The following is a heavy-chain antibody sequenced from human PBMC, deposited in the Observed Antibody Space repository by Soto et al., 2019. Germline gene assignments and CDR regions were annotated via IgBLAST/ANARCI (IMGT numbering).Heavy chain of an antibody. CDR1: GGSFSSYY. V-gene: IGHV4-34*01. CDR2: INHSGST. J-gene: IGHJ4*02. Sequence: PETLSLTCAVYGGSFSSYYWSWIRQPPGKGLERIGEINHSGSTNYNPSLKSRVTISVDTSKNQFSLKLSSVTAADTAVYYCARGGITRSGSYFLYWGQGTLVTVSS. CDR3: ARGGITRSGSYFLY. D-gene: IGHD3-10*01.